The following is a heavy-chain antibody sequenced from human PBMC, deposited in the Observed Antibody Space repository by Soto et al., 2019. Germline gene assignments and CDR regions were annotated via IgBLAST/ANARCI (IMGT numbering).Heavy chain of an antibody. V-gene: IGHV3-9*01. Sequence: HPGGSLRFSCAASGFTFDDYAMHWVRQAPGKGLEWVSGISWNSGSIGYADSVKGRFTISRDNAKNSLYLQMNSLRAEDTALYYCAKAEYGDYESFYFDYWGQGTLVTVSS. CDR2: ISWNSGSI. CDR1: GFTFDDYA. D-gene: IGHD4-17*01. J-gene: IGHJ4*02. CDR3: AKAEYGDYESFYFDY.